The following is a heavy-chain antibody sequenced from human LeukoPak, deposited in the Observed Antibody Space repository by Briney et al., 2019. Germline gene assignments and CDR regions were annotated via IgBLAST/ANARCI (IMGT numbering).Heavy chain of an antibody. Sequence: PSETLSLTCAVSGGSISSGGYSWSWIRQHPGKGLEWIGYIYYSGSTYYNPSLKSRVTISVDTSKNQFSLKLSSVTAADTAVYYCARDEVFLEWPILDYWGQGTLVTVSS. CDR1: GGSISSGGYS. CDR2: IYYSGST. CDR3: ARDEVFLEWPILDY. J-gene: IGHJ4*02. D-gene: IGHD3-3*01. V-gene: IGHV4-31*11.